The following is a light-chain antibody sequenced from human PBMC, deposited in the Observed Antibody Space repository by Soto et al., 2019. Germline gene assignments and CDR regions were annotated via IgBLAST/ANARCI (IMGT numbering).Light chain of an antibody. CDR2: SAS. V-gene: IGKV1-12*01. CDR3: HPTRSSPLT. CDR1: QTITSW. Sequence: DIHVTQSPSSVPASVGDRVTITCRASQTITSWLAWYQHKPWRAPQLLIHSASSLQGGAPSGVTGGGSVTDFTLTITSLQPDDAAVYYCHPTRSSPLTFGGGTTVES. J-gene: IGKJ4*01.